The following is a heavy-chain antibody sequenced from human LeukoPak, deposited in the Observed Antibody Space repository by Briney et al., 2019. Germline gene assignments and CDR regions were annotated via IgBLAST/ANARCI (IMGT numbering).Heavy chain of an antibody. J-gene: IGHJ5*02. D-gene: IGHD3-10*01. CDR1: GFTFSSYW. CDR2: IKQDGGEK. V-gene: IGHV3-7*05. CDR3: VRGSSSIVVRGIAWAWFDP. Sequence: GGSLRLSCAASGFTFSSYWMTWVRQAPGKGLEWVANIKQDGGEKYYVDSVKGRFTISRDNAKNSLYLHMNSLRAEDTAIYFCVRGSSSIVVRGIAWAWFDPWGQGTLVTVSS.